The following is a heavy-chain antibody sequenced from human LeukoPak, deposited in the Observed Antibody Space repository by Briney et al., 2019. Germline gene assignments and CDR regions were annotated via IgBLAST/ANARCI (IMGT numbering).Heavy chain of an antibody. J-gene: IGHJ5*02. D-gene: IGHD2-2*01. V-gene: IGHV4-34*01. CDR2: INHSGT. CDR1: GGSLSSYS. Sequence: SDTLSLTCAVLGGSLSSYSWSWIRQPPGKGLEWIGEINHSGTNYSPSLKSRVTMSVDTSKKQFSLKLTSVTAADTAVYYCARAADFVGVLAATGGFDPWGQGTLVTVSS. CDR3: ARAADFVGVLAATGGFDP.